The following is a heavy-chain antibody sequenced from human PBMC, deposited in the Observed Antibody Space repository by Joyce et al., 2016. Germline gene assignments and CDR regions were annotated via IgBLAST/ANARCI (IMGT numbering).Heavy chain of an antibody. V-gene: IGHV1-2*02. Sequence: QVQLVQSGTEVKKPGASVKVSCKASGFTFTGYYMHWGRQDPGQGIEMLGWCKFENGDTHYTQNFQGRVTMTRDTSINTAYMEVTRLRSDDTAFYYCAREGLPHGGFDYWGLGTLVTVSS. CDR2: CKFENGDT. CDR3: AREGLPHGGFDY. J-gene: IGHJ4*02. CDR1: GFTFTGYY.